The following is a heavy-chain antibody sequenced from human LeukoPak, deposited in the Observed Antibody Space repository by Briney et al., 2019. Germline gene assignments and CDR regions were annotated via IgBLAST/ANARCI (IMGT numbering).Heavy chain of an antibody. D-gene: IGHD5-12*01. Sequence: ASVKVSCKASGYTFTSYYMHWVRQAPGQGLEWMGWINPNTGRTNYAQNFQGRVTMTSDTSISTAYMELNSLRSDDTAVYYCASFDSGYDFFFFDYWGQGTLVTVSS. V-gene: IGHV1-2*02. CDR2: INPNTGRT. CDR1: GYTFTSYY. J-gene: IGHJ4*02. CDR3: ASFDSGYDFFFFDY.